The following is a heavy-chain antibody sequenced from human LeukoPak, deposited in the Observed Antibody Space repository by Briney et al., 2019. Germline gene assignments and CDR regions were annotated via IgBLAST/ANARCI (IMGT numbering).Heavy chain of an antibody. V-gene: IGHV1-2*06. J-gene: IGHJ4*02. Sequence: ASVKVSCKASGYTFTGYHIHWVRQAPGQGLESMGRINPYSGDTNFAQKFQGRVTMTRDTSITTAYMDLSSLTPDDTAVYFCARDQGSLTRSWDTGYWGQGTQVTVSS. CDR3: ARDQGSLTRSWDTGY. CDR2: INPYSGDT. D-gene: IGHD1-26*01. CDR1: GYTFTGYH.